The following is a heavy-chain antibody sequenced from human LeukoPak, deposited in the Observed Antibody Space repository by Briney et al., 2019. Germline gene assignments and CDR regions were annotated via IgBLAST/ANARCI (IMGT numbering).Heavy chain of an antibody. Sequence: SETLSLTCTVSGGSITSYYWSWIRQPPGRGLEWIGYIFYSGSTDYNPSLKSRVTIPVDTSKNQFSLKLSSVTAADTAVYYCARKSSKSGFSGYDYWYFDLWGRGTLVTVSS. J-gene: IGHJ2*01. D-gene: IGHD5-12*01. V-gene: IGHV4-59*08. CDR1: GGSITSYY. CDR3: ARKSSKSGFSGYDYWYFDL. CDR2: IFYSGST.